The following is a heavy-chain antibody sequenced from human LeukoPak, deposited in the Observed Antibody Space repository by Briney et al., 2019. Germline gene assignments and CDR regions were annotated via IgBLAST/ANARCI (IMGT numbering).Heavy chain of an antibody. CDR1: GYTFTSYY. J-gene: IGHJ4*02. Sequence: ASVKVSCKASGYTFTSYYIHWVRQAPGQGLEWMGGINPDSGSTKDAQKFQGRVSMTRDTSVNTAYMELTRVRSDDTALYYCARGRHYDSDGYYAAFYFDYWGQGTLVTVSS. CDR3: ARGRHYDSDGYYAAFYFDY. V-gene: IGHV1-2*02. D-gene: IGHD3-22*01. CDR2: INPDSGST.